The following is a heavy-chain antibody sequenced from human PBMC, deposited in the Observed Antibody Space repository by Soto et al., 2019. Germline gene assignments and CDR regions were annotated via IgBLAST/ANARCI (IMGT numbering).Heavy chain of an antibody. CDR3: ARDRNYYDSSGYYIGAFDI. CDR2: ISSSSSTI. V-gene: IGHV3-48*02. CDR1: GFTFSSYS. J-gene: IGHJ3*02. Sequence: GGSLRLSCAPSGFTFSSYSMNWVRQAPGKGLEWVPYISSSSSTIYYADSVKGRFTISRDNAKNSLYLQMNSLRDEDTAVYYCARDRNYYDSSGYYIGAFDIWGQGTMVTVSS. D-gene: IGHD3-22*01.